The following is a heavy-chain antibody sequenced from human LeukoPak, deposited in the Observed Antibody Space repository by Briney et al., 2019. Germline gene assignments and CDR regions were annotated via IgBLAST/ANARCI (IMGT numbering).Heavy chain of an antibody. CDR3: VKGFLEWLKY. V-gene: IGHV1-8*01. CDR1: GYTFTSYD. Sequence: ASVKVSCKASGYTFTSYDINWVRQATGQGLEWMGWMNPNSGNTGYAQKLQGRVTMTRNTSISTAYMELSSLRSEDTAVYYCVKGFLEWLKYWGQGTLVTVSS. J-gene: IGHJ4*02. CDR2: MNPNSGNT. D-gene: IGHD3-3*01.